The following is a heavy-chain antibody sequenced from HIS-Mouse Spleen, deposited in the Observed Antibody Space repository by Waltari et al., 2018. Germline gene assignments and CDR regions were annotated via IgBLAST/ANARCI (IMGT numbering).Heavy chain of an antibody. CDR3: ARWGSGSYPYYYYGMDV. J-gene: IGHJ6*02. CDR2: IGTAGDT. D-gene: IGHD3-10*01. Sequence: EVQLVESGGGLVQPGGSLRLSCAASGFTFSSDALPWVRQATGNGLEWVSAIGTAGDTYYPGSVKGRFTISRENAKNSLYLQMNSLRAGDTAVYYCARWGSGSYPYYYYGMDVWGQGTTVTVSS. CDR1: GFTFSSDA. V-gene: IGHV3-13*01.